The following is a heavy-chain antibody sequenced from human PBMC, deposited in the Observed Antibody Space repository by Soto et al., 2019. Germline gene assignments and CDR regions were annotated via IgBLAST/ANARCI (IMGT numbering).Heavy chain of an antibody. J-gene: IGHJ3*02. CDR2: INHSGST. Sequence: SETLSLTCAVYGGPFSGYYWSWIRQPPGKGLEWIGEINHSGSTNYNPSLKSRVTISVDTSKNQFSLKLSSVTAADTAVYYCASQYYDILTGYYHHAFDIWGQGTMVTVSS. V-gene: IGHV4-34*01. D-gene: IGHD3-9*01. CDR3: ASQYYDILTGYYHHAFDI. CDR1: GGPFSGYY.